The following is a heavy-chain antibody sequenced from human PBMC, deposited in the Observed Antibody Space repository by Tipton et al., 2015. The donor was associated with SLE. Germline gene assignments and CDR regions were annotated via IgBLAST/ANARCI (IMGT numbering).Heavy chain of an antibody. V-gene: IGHV4-38-2*01. CDR3: ATLHLYSYPSGY. Sequence: TLSLTCAVSGYSISSGYYWGWIRQPPGKGLEWIGYIYHSGSTNYNPSLKSRVTISVDTSKNQFSLKLSSVTAADTAVYYCATLHLYSYPSGYWGQGTLVTVSS. J-gene: IGHJ4*02. CDR1: GYSISSGYY. CDR2: IYHSGST. D-gene: IGHD5-18*01.